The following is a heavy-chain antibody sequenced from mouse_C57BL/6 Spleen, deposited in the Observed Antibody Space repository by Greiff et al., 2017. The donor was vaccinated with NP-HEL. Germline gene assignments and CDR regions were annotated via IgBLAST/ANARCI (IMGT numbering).Heavy chain of an antibody. CDR1: GYSFTGYF. CDR2: INPYNGDT. V-gene: IGHV1-20*01. Sequence: VQLKQSGPELVKPGDSVKISCKASGYSFTGYFMNWVMQSHGKSLEWIGRINPYNGDTFYNQKFKGKATLTVDKSSSTAHMELRSLTSEDSAVYYCAVDIYYDYDGFAYWGQGTLVTVSA. D-gene: IGHD2-4*01. J-gene: IGHJ3*01. CDR3: AVDIYYDYDGFAY.